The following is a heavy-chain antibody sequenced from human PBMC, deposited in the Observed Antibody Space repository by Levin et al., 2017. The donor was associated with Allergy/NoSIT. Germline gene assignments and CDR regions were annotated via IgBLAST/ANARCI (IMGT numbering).Heavy chain of an antibody. D-gene: IGHD2-15*01. CDR3: ANLGALYCSGGSCYSAAFDI. CDR2: ISWNSGSI. V-gene: IGHV3-9*01. J-gene: IGHJ3*02. Sequence: GGSLRLSCAASGFTFDDYAMHWVRQAPGKGLEWVSGISWNSGSIGYADSVKGRFTISRDNAKNSLYLQMNSLRAEDTALYYCANLGALYCSGGSCYSAAFDIWGQGTMVTVSS. CDR1: GFTFDDYA.